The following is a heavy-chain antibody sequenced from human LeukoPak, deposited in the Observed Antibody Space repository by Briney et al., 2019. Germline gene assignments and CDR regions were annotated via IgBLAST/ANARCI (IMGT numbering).Heavy chain of an antibody. J-gene: IGHJ5*02. D-gene: IGHD2-21*01. Sequence: ASVKVSCKASGYAFTSYDINWVRQATGQGLEWMGWMNPNSGNTGYAQKFQARVTMTRNTSISTAYMELSSLRSEDTAVYYCARGRSATVISDWFDPWGQGTLVTVSS. CDR3: ARGRSATVISDWFDP. CDR2: MNPNSGNT. CDR1: GYAFTSYD. V-gene: IGHV1-8*01.